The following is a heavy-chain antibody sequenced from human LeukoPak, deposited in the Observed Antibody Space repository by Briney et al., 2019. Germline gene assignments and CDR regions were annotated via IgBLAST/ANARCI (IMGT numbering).Heavy chain of an antibody. Sequence: SETLSLTCTVSGYSISSGYYWGWIRQPPGKGLEWIGSIYHSGSTYYNPSLKSRVTISVDTSKNQFSLKLSSVTAADTAVYYCARDTHSSDAFDIWGQGTMVTVSS. CDR3: ARDTHSSDAFDI. V-gene: IGHV4-38-2*02. CDR2: IYHSGST. J-gene: IGHJ3*02. CDR1: GYSISSGYY. D-gene: IGHD5-18*01.